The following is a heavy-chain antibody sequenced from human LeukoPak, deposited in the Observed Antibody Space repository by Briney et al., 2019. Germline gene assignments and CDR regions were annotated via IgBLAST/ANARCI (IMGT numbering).Heavy chain of an antibody. J-gene: IGHJ3*02. D-gene: IGHD6-6*01. V-gene: IGHV3-48*01. CDR3: ARADDFSSSSAFDI. Sequence: GGSLRLSCAASGFTFTIFSMNWLRQAPGKGLEWIAFIRGRSDTTYYADSVQGRFTISRDNAEDSVYLQMNSLRAEDTAVYYCARADDFSSSSAFDIWGQGTMVTVSS. CDR2: IRGRSDTT. CDR1: GFTFTIFS.